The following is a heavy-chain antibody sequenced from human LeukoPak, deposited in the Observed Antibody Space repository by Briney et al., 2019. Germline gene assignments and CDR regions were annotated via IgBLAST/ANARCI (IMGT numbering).Heavy chain of an antibody. CDR1: GGSFSGYY. J-gene: IGHJ4*02. V-gene: IGHV4-34*01. Sequence: SETLSLTCAVYGGSFSGYYWSWIRQPPGKGLEWIGSIYYSGSTYYNPSLKSRVTISVDTSKNQFSLKLSSVTAADTAIYYCSRESGPYSPFGHWGQGILVTVTT. CDR3: SRESGPYSPFGH. D-gene: IGHD1-26*01. CDR2: IYYSGST.